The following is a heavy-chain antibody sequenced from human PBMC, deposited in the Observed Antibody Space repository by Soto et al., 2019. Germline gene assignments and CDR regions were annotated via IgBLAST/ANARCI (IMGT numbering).Heavy chain of an antibody. CDR2: ISGSGGNI. J-gene: IGHJ4*02. D-gene: IGHD2-15*01. Sequence: GGSLRLSCSGSGFTFSHHSLYWVRQPPGKGLQCVSSISGSGGNIYYAESVKGRFTISRDNSTNTLYLQMTSLSSEDSAVYYCVKVSGYCTGGSCFSYFDYWGQGTPVTVSS. CDR3: VKVSGYCTGGSCFSYFDY. V-gene: IGHV3-64D*06. CDR1: GFTFSHHS.